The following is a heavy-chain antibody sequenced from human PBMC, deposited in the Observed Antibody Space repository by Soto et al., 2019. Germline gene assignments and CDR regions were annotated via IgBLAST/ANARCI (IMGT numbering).Heavy chain of an antibody. D-gene: IGHD6-19*01. Sequence: QVQLVESGGGVVQPGTSLRLSCAASGFSFNTHGMHWIRQTPAKGLEWVAVIWFDGSKKYYEDSVTGRFTISRDNSRSALYLEMDSLRVEDTGVYYCARSSGPGIDFWGQGTLVTVSS. CDR1: GFSFNTHG. V-gene: IGHV3-33*01. CDR2: IWFDGSKK. CDR3: ARSSGPGIDF. J-gene: IGHJ4*02.